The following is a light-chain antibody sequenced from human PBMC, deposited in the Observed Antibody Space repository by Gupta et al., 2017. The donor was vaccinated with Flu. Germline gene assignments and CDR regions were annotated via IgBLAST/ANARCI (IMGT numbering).Light chain of an antibody. J-gene: IGKJ1*01. V-gene: IGKV1-5*03. CDR1: QTVNSW. CDR2: KAS. CDR3: EQDNMPPRT. Sequence: DIQLTQSPSTLAASVGDRVTLTCRASQTVNSWLAWYQQKPGKAPKLLIYKASTLHNGVSSSFSDSGSGTEFTLTITDRQPEEFANYYCEQDNMPPRTFGQGTKVDI.